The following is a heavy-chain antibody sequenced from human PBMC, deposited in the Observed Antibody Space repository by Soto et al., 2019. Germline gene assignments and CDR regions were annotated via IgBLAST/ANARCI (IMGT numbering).Heavy chain of an antibody. D-gene: IGHD4-17*01. CDR2: IYYSGST. CDR3: ARAPPSDYGGYYFDY. CDR1: GGSFSSGSYY. Sequence: SETLSLTCTVSGGSFSSGSYYWSWIRQPPGKGLEWIGYIYYSGSTNYNPSLKSRVTISVDTSKNQFSLKLSSVTAADTAVYYCARAPPSDYGGYYFDYWGQGTLVTVSS. V-gene: IGHV4-61*01. J-gene: IGHJ4*02.